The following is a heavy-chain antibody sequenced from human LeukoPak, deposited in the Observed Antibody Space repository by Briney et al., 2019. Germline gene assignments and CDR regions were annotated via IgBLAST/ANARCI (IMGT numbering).Heavy chain of an antibody. CDR3: ARHDSSGYYFDY. Sequence: SETLSLTCTVSGGSISSGTYYWGWIRQPPGKGLEWIGSIYHSGSTYYNPSLKSRVTISVDTSKNQFSLRLSSLTAADTALYYCARHDSSGYYFDYWGQGTLVTVSS. D-gene: IGHD3-22*01. V-gene: IGHV4-39*07. CDR1: GGSISSGTYY. CDR2: IYHSGST. J-gene: IGHJ4*02.